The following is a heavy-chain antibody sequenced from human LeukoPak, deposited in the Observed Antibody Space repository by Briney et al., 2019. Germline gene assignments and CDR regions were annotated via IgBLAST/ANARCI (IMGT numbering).Heavy chain of an antibody. CDR1: GGSISSSSYY. V-gene: IGHV4-39*01. CDR3: ARGPFYYDRGGAFDY. Sequence: PSETLSLTCTVSGGSISSSSYYWGWIRQPPGKGLEWIGSIYYSGSTYYNPSLKSRVTISVDTSKNQFSLKLSSVTAADTAVYYCARGPFYYDRGGAFDYRGQGTLVTVSS. CDR2: IYYSGST. J-gene: IGHJ4*02. D-gene: IGHD3-22*01.